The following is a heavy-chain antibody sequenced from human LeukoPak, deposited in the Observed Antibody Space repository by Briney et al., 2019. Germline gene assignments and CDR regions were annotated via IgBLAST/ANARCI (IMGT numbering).Heavy chain of an antibody. J-gene: IGHJ6*03. CDR3: EMAGTLYYYYMDV. V-gene: IGHV1-2*02. Sequence: ASVKVSCKASGYTSTGYYIHCVRQAPGQGLEWMGWINPNSGGTNYAQKFQGRVTMTRDTSISTAYMELSRLRSDDTAVYYCEMAGTLYYYYMDVWGKGTTVTVSS. D-gene: IGHD6-19*01. CDR2: INPNSGGT. CDR1: GYTSTGYY.